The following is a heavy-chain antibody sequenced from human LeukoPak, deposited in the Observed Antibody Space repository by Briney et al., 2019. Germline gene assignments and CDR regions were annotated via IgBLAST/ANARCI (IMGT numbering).Heavy chain of an antibody. CDR1: GGSISSYY. J-gene: IGHJ6*02. V-gene: IGHV4-59*01. Sequence: PSETLSLTCTVSGGSISSYYWSWIRQPPGKGLEWIGYIYYSGSTNYNPSLKSRVTISVDTSKNQFSLKLSSVTAADTAVYYCASMGYYYYGMDVWGQGITVTVSS. CDR2: IYYSGST. D-gene: IGHD3-10*01. CDR3: ASMGYYYYGMDV.